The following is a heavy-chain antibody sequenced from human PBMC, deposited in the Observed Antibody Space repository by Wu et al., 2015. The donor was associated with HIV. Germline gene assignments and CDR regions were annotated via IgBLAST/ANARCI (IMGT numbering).Heavy chain of an antibody. V-gene: IGHV1-46*01. CDR3: SRGTTRGWFDP. J-gene: IGHJ5*02. CDR2: INLRAGST. Sequence: QVQLVQSGADVKKPGASVKISCKASGYTFTSYYMHWVRQAPGQGLEWMGMINLRAGSTHYSQKFEHRVTMTRDTSTNTVYMELSRLRSDDTAVYYCSRGTTRGWFDPLGPGNPGHRLL. CDR1: GYTFTSYY. D-gene: IGHD3-10*01.